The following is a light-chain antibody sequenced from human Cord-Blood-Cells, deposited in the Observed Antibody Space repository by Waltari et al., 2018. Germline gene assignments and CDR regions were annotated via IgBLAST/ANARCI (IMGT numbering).Light chain of an antibody. V-gene: IGLV6-57*03. J-gene: IGLJ3*02. CDR3: QSYDSSNHWV. CDR2: EDN. CDR1: TRRVAKKY. Sequence: LSQPQSLPESPGNTVTIYCTPRTRRVAKKYVLWYRQRPGRAHTTVIYEDNQRPSGAPELVSGSIDSSSNAASLTISGLKTEDEANYYCQSYDSSNHWVFGGGPKLSAL.